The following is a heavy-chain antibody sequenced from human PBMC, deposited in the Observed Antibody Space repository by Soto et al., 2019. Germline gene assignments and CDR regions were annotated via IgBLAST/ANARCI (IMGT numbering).Heavy chain of an antibody. CDR2: IWYDGSHK. V-gene: IGHV3-33*01. CDR1: GFTFSTDG. Sequence: QVQLVESGGGVVQPGRSLRLSCAASGFTFSTDGMHWVRQAPGMGLEWVAVIWYDGSHKDYADSVKGRFAISRDNSMNTLSLQMNSLRVEDTALYYCARAVGPFDYWGQGTLVTVSS. CDR3: ARAVGPFDY. J-gene: IGHJ4*02. D-gene: IGHD1-26*01.